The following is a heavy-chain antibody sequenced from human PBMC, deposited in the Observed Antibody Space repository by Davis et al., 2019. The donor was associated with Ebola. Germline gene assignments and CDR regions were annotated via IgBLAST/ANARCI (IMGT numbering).Heavy chain of an antibody. CDR1: GFTVSSNY. D-gene: IGHD3-22*01. CDR2: ISGGGDSI. V-gene: IGHV3-21*01. Sequence: GESLKISCAASGFTVSSNYMSWVRQAPGKGLEWVSSISGGGDSIFYAESVKGRFTISRDNAKNTLYLQMNSLRAEDTAVYYCTRVGPDYYDGSAYWGGYYYGMDVWGRGTTVTVSS. CDR3: TRVGPDYYDGSAYWGGYYYGMDV. J-gene: IGHJ6*02.